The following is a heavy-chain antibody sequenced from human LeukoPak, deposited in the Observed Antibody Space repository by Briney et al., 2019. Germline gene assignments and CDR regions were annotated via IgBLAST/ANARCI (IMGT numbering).Heavy chain of an antibody. CDR1: GYTFTSNY. D-gene: IGHD2-2*01. Sequence: ASVKVSCKAFGYTFTSNYMHWVRQAPGQGLEWMGIINPSGGSTSYAQKFQGRVTMTRDMSTSTVYMELSSLRSEDTAVYYCARDREYCSSTSCYVGYYYYYYMDVWGKGTTVTVSS. V-gene: IGHV1-46*01. J-gene: IGHJ6*03. CDR2: INPSGGST. CDR3: ARDREYCSSTSCYVGYYYYYYMDV.